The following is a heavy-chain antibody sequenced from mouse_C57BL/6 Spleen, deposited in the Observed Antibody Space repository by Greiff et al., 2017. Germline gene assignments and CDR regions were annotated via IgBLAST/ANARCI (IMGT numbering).Heavy chain of an antibody. Sequence: VQLQQPGAELVMPGASVKLSCKASGYTFTSYWMHWVKQRPGQGLEWIGEIDPSDSYTNYKQKFKGKSTLTVDKSASPAYMQLSSLPSEDAAVYYCARRYSKLDDWGQGTTLTVSS. CDR2: IDPSDSYT. V-gene: IGHV1-69*01. CDR1: GYTFTSYW. CDR3: ARRYSKLDD. D-gene: IGHD2-5*01. J-gene: IGHJ2*01.